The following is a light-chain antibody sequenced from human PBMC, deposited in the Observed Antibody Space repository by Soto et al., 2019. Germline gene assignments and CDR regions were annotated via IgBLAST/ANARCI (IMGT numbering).Light chain of an antibody. CDR2: DVS. J-gene: IGLJ2*01. V-gene: IGLV2-11*01. Sequence: QSALTQPRSVSGSPGQSVTISCTGTSSDVGGYNYVSWYQQHPGKAPKLMIYDVSKRPSGVPDRFSGSKSASTASLTISGLQAEDEADYYCCSYAGSYTFVVFGGGTKVTVL. CDR3: CSYAGSYTFVV. CDR1: SSDVGGYNY.